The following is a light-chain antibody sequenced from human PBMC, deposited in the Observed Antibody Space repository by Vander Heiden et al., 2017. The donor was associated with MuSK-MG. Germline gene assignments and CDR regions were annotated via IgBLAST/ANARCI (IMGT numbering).Light chain of an antibody. CDR2: AAS. Sequence: DIQMTQSPSSLSASVGDRVTITCRASQSISSYLNWYQQKPGKAPKLLIYAASSLLSRVPSTYSGSASGTDFTLTIIILHPEDFATYYSQQSDTTPFTFGQGTRLEIK. V-gene: IGKV1-39*01. J-gene: IGKJ5*01. CDR1: QSISSY. CDR3: QQSDTTPFT.